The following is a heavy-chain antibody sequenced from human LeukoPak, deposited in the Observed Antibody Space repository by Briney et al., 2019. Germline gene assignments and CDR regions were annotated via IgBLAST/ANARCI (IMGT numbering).Heavy chain of an antibody. J-gene: IGHJ4*02. CDR3: AKSGYYFDF. Sequence: SETLSLTCIVSGGSISTSGYYWGWVRQPPGMGLEWIARIYYRGSTYYNPSVKSRVTISVDTSNIQFSLKLNSVTASDTAVYYCAKSGYYFDFWGQGTLVTVSS. D-gene: IGHD5-12*01. CDR1: GGSISTSGYY. V-gene: IGHV4-39*01. CDR2: IYYRGST.